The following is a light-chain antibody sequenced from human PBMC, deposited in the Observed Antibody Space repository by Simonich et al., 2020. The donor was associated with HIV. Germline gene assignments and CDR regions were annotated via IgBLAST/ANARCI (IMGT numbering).Light chain of an antibody. Sequence: DIVMTQSPDSLAVSLGERATINCKSSQSVLYSSNNKNYLAWYQKKPEHLPKMLIYWASNREFGVTDLFSGSGSETDFTLTISSLQAEDVAVYYCQQYYNTPPTFGQGTRLEIK. CDR3: QQYYNTPPT. V-gene: IGKV4-1*01. CDR1: QSVLYSSNNKNY. J-gene: IGKJ5*01. CDR2: WAS.